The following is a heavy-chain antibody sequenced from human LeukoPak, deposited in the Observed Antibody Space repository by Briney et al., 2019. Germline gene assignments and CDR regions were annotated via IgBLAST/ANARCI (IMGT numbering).Heavy chain of an antibody. CDR3: ARDHRIAVAGTFADY. CDR2: IWYDGSNK. V-gene: IGHV3-33*08. D-gene: IGHD6-19*01. J-gene: IGHJ4*02. CDR1: GFTFSNYW. Sequence: GGSLRLSCAASGFTFSNYWMHWVRQAPGKGLEWVAVIWYDGSNKYYADSVKGRFTISRDNSKNTLYLQMNSLRAEDTAVYYCARDHRIAVAGTFADYWGQGTLVTVSS.